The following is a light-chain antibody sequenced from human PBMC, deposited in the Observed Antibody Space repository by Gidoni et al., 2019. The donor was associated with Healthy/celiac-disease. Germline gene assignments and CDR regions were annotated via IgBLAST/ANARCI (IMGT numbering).Light chain of an antibody. CDR3: QHRGT. CDR2: DAS. J-gene: IGKJ3*01. V-gene: IGKV3-11*01. Sequence: EIVLTQSPATLSLSPGERATLSRRDSQSVSSYLAWYQQKPGQAPRRLIYDASNRATGIPARFSGSGSGTDFTLTISSLEPEDFAVYYCQHRGTFGPGTKVDIK. CDR1: QSVSSY.